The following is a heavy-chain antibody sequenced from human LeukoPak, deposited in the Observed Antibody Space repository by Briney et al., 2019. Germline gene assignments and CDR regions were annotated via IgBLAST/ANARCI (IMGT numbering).Heavy chain of an antibody. Sequence: ASVKVSCKASGYTFTSYGISWVRQAPGQGLEWMGWIGAYNGNTNYAQKLQGRVTMTTDTSTSTAYMELRSLRSDDTAVYYCARDSTPYYYGSGSYPDYWGQGTLVTASS. D-gene: IGHD3-10*01. V-gene: IGHV1-18*01. J-gene: IGHJ4*02. CDR3: ARDSTPYYYGSGSYPDY. CDR2: IGAYNGNT. CDR1: GYTFTSYG.